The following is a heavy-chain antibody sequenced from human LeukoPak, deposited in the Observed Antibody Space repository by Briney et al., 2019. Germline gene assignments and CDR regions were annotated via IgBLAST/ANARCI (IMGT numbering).Heavy chain of an antibody. CDR2: IRYDGSRK. V-gene: IGHV3-30*02. CDR1: GFSFSSFG. Sequence: GGSLRLSCAASGFSFSSFGMHWLRQAPGKGLEWVTSIRYDGSRKHYTDSVKGRFTISRDNSKNTLYLQMNSLRDEDTAVYYCAKDYGDFGDSSSYLDHWGQGTLVTVSS. J-gene: IGHJ4*02. D-gene: IGHD4-17*01. CDR3: AKDYGDFGDSSSYLDH.